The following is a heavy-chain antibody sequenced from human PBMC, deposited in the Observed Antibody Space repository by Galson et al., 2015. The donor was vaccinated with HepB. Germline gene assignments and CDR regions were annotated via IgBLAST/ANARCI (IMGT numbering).Heavy chain of an antibody. CDR2: IKEDGSDK. V-gene: IGHV3-7*03. D-gene: IGHD3-10*01. CDR1: GFTFSNYW. CDR3: ARGGGRVSDY. J-gene: IGHJ4*02. Sequence: SLRLSCAASGFTFSNYWMSWVRQAPGKGLEWVANIKEDGSDKYYIDSVKGRFSISRDNAKNSLYLQMDSLRAEDTAVYFCARGGGRVSDYWGQGTQVTVSS.